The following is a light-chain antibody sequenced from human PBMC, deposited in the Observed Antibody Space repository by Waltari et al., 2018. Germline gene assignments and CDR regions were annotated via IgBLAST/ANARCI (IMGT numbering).Light chain of an antibody. J-gene: IGKJ1*01. CDR3: QKYGTVPAT. CDR1: QGVRRF. V-gene: IGKV3-20*01. Sequence: SCRASQGVRRFLPWYQHKRGPAPRLLIYEATSSATGIPDRFSGSGFGTDFSLIISRLEPEDFAVYYCQKYGTVPATFGQGTKVEIK. CDR2: EAT.